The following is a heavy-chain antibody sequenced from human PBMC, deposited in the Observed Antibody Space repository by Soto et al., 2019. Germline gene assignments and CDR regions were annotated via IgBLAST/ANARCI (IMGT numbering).Heavy chain of an antibody. CDR2: ISGSGGST. CDR3: AKDQTHYYGSGSYYL. J-gene: IGHJ5*02. CDR1: GFTFSSYA. V-gene: IGHV3-23*01. Sequence: EGSLRLSCAASGFTFSSYAMSWVRQAPGKGLEWVSAISGSGGSTYYADSVKGRFTISRDNSKNTLYLQMNSLRAEDTAVYYCAKDQTHYYGSGSYYLWGQGTLVTVSS. D-gene: IGHD3-10*01.